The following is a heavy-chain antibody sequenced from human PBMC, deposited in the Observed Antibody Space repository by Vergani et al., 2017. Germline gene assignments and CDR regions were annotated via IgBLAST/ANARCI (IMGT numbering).Heavy chain of an antibody. CDR2: ISYDGSNK. J-gene: IGHJ4*02. CDR1: GFTFSSYG. D-gene: IGHD4-17*01. V-gene: IGHV3-30*03. CDR3: ARDTSYGDYVPTLDY. Sequence: QVQLVESGGGVVQPGRSLRLSCAASGFTFSSYGMHWVRQAPGKGLEWVAVISYDGSNKYYADSVKGRFTISRDNSKNTLYLQMNSLRAEDTAVYYCARDTSYGDYVPTLDYWGQGTLVTVSS.